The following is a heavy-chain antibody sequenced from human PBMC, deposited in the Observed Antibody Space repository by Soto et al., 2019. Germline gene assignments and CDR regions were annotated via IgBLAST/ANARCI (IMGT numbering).Heavy chain of an antibody. Sequence: QVLLVQSGAEMKQPGSSVSVSCKASGDSFTNYAFTWVRQAPGQGPEWLGGVMLALGTPHYSQRFQGRLTITVNKTSSTGYMELGSLTLDATDVYYCGRECTNTKCRGGYYLDLWGQGTLLTVSS. V-gene: IGHV1-69*06. J-gene: IGHJ5*02. CDR2: VMLALGTP. D-gene: IGHD2-8*01. CDR1: GDSFTNYA. CDR3: GRECTNTKCRGGYYLDL.